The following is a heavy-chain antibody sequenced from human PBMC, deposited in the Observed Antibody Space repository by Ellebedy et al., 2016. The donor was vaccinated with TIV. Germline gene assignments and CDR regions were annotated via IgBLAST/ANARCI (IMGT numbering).Heavy chain of an antibody. J-gene: IGHJ4*02. CDR2: ISSSSSYI. D-gene: IGHD5-24*01. CDR1: GFTFSSYS. V-gene: IGHV3-21*01. CDR3: ARQSQKMATMPGELGD. Sequence: PGGSLRLSCAASGFTFSSYSLNRVRQAPGKVLEWVSSISSSSSYIYYADAVQGRLTIYRDNAKNSLYLQMNSLIAEDTAVYYCARQSQKMATMPGELGDWGQGTLVTVSS.